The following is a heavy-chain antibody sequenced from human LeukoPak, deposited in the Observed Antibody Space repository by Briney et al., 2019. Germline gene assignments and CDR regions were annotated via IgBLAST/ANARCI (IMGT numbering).Heavy chain of an antibody. CDR1: GFTFSSYA. J-gene: IGHJ1*01. Sequence: PGRSLRLSCAASGFTFSSYAMHWVRQAPGKGLEWVAVISYDGSNKYYADSVKGRFTISRDNSKNTLYLQMNSLRAEDTAVYYCARDDYDSSGYYIQHWGQGTLVTVSS. CDR3: ARDDYDSSGYYIQH. D-gene: IGHD3-22*01. V-gene: IGHV3-30*04. CDR2: ISYDGSNK.